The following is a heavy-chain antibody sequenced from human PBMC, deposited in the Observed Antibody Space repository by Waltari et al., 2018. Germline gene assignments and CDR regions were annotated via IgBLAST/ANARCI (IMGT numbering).Heavy chain of an antibody. CDR1: GGSISSSSYY. CDR2: IYYSGSN. J-gene: IGHJ3*02. D-gene: IGHD3-22*01. CDR3: ARITYYYDSSGYYYAGAFDI. V-gene: IGHV4-39*07. Sequence: QLQLQESGPGLVKPSETLSLTCTVSGGSISSSSYYWGWIRQPPGKGLEWIGSIYYSGSNYYNPSLKSRVTISVDTSKNQFSLKLSSVTAADTAVYYCARITYYYDSSGYYYAGAFDIWGQGTMVTVSS.